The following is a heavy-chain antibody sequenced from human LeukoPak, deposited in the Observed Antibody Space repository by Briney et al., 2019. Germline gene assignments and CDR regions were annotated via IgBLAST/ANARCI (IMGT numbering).Heavy chain of an antibody. Sequence: SVKVSCKASGYTFTSYGISWVRQAPGQGLEWMGWISAYNGNTNYAQKLQGRVTMTTDTSSSTAYMELRSLRSDDTVVYYCARDGWYYYGSGSYYPFAYWGQATLATV. CDR3: ARDGWYYYGSGSYYPFAY. D-gene: IGHD3-10*01. CDR1: GYTFTSYG. J-gene: IGHJ4*02. CDR2: ISAYNGNT. V-gene: IGHV1-18*01.